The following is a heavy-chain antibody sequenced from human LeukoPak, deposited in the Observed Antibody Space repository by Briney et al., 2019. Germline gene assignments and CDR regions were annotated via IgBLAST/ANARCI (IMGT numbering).Heavy chain of an antibody. V-gene: IGHV4-34*01. CDR3: ARGFRSTVVDY. CDR1: GGSFSGYY. CDR2: INHSGST. J-gene: IGHJ4*02. D-gene: IGHD4-23*01. Sequence: PSETLSLTCAVYGGSFSGYYWSWIRQPPGKGLEWIGEINHSGSTNYNPSLKSRVTISVDTSKNQFSLKLSSVTAADTAVYYCARGFRSTVVDYWGKGTLVTVSS.